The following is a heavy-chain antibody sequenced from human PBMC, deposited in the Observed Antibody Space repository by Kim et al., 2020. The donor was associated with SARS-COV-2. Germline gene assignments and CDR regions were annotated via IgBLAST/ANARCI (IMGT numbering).Heavy chain of an antibody. J-gene: IGHJ5*02. CDR3: ARGGAVLLWFGELLRDNWFDP. Sequence: GEINHSRSTKYNPTLKSRVTISVDTSKNQFSLKLSSVTAADTAVYYCARGGAVLLWFGELLRDNWFDPWGQGTLVTVSS. V-gene: IGHV4-34*01. D-gene: IGHD3-10*01. CDR2: INHSRST.